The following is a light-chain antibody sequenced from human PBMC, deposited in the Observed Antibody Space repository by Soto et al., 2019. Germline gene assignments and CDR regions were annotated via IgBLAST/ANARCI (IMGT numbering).Light chain of an antibody. CDR1: SSHVGSYNL. J-gene: IGLJ3*02. V-gene: IGLV2-23*01. CDR3: CSYAGSSTFWV. CDR2: EGS. Sequence: QSALTQPASVSGSPGQSITISCTGTSSHVGSYNLVSWYQQHPGKAPKLMIYEGSKRPSGVSNRVSGSKSGNTASLTLSGLQAEDEADYYCCSYAGSSTFWVFGGGTKLTVL.